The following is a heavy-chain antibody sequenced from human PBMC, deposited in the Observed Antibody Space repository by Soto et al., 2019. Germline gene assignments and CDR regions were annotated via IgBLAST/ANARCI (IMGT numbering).Heavy chain of an antibody. D-gene: IGHD2-2*01. J-gene: IGHJ5*01. CDR2: IYYTGST. CDR3: ARLEVPSSMWFGSGWFDS. V-gene: IGHV4-39*02. Sequence: QLQLQGSGPGLVKPSETLSLTYTVSGGSISNSRYYWGWIRQPPGKGLEWIGNIYYTGSTYYNPSLRSRVAISGDSSKNHFSLHLRSVTAADTAVYFCARLEVPSSMWFGSGWFDSWGQGTLVTVSS. CDR1: GGSISNSRYY.